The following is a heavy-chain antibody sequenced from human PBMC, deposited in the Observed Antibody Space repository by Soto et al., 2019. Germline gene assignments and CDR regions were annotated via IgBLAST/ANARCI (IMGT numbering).Heavy chain of an antibody. V-gene: IGHV1-18*01. CDR1: GYTFTTYG. Sequence: QVHLVQSGAEGKKPGASVKVTCKGSGYTFTTYGITWVRQAPGQGLEWMGWISAHNGNTNYAHKLQGRVTVTRDTSTITAYMEMRSLRSDDTAVYYCARGRYGDYWGQGARVTVSS. CDR3: ARGRYGDY. CDR2: ISAHNGNT. D-gene: IGHD1-1*01. J-gene: IGHJ4*02.